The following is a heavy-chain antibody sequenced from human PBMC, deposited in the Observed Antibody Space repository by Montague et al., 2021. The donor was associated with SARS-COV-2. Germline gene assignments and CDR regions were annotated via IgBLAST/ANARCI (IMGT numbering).Heavy chain of an antibody. J-gene: IGHJ4*02. Sequence: CRSLSCAASGFTFKNYAMGWVRQAPGKGLEWVSAVSDTGGGTYYADSVKGRFTISRDNGRNSVHLQMNSLRAEDTALYYCAKDDGSGNYYNGLYENWGQGTRVTVSS. CDR1: GFTFKNYA. CDR3: AKDDGSGNYYNGLYEN. D-gene: IGHD3-10*01. CDR2: VSDTGGGT. V-gene: IGHV3-23*01.